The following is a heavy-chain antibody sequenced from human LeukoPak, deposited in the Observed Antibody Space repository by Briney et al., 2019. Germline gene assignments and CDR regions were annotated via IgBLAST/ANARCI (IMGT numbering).Heavy chain of an antibody. Sequence: GGSLRLSCAASGFTFNSYAMSWVRQAPGKGLEWVSFISGSGGRTYYADSVKGRFTVSRDNSKNTLYVQMNSLRAEDTAVYYCAKDGALAVAWYFDLWGRGTLVTVSS. V-gene: IGHV3-23*01. CDR3: AKDGALAVAWYFDL. CDR2: ISGSGGRT. J-gene: IGHJ2*01. CDR1: GFTFNSYA. D-gene: IGHD6-19*01.